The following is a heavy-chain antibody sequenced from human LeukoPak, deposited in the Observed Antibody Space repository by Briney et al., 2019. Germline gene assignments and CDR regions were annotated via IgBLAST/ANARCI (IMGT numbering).Heavy chain of an antibody. D-gene: IGHD3-10*01. CDR2: IYHRGST. Sequence: SETLSLTCAVSGGSISSGGYSWSWIRQPPGKGLEWIGYIYHRGSTYYNPSPKSRVTISVDRSKNQFSLKLSSVTAADTAVYYCARAPGSTNWFDPWGQGTLVTVSS. V-gene: IGHV4-30-2*01. CDR3: ARAPGSTNWFDP. J-gene: IGHJ5*02. CDR1: GGSISSGGYS.